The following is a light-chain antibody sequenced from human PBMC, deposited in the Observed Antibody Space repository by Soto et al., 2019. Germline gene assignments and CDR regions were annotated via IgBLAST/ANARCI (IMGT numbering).Light chain of an antibody. V-gene: IGKV3-20*01. J-gene: IGKJ1*01. CDR3: QQYGSSLWT. CDR1: QSVSSY. Sequence: ELVMTQSPATLSVSPGERATLSCRASQSVSSYLAWYQQKPGQAPRLLIYGASSRATGIPDRFSGSGSGTDFTLTISRLEPEDFAVYYCQQYGSSLWTFGQGTKVDIK. CDR2: GAS.